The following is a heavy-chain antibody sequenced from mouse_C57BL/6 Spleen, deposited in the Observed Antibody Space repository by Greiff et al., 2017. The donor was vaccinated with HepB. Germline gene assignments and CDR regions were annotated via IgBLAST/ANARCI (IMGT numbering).Heavy chain of an antibody. D-gene: IGHD2-4*01. V-gene: IGHV1-18*01. Sequence: VQLQQSGPELVKPGASVKIPCKASGYTFTDYNMDWVKQSHGKSLEWIGDINPNNGGTIYNQKFKGKATLTVDKSSSTAYMELRSLTSEDTAVYYCARAPRYDYPYYFDYWGQGTTLTVSS. CDR3: ARAPRYDYPYYFDY. CDR1: GYTFTDYN. CDR2: INPNNGGT. J-gene: IGHJ2*01.